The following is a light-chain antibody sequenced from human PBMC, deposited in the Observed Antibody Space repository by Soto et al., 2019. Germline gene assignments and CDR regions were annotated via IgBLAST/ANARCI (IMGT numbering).Light chain of an antibody. CDR1: QSVSSSS. CDR3: QQYRSSPPYT. Sequence: EIVLTQSPGTLSLPPGERATLSCRASQSVSSSSFAWYQQKPGQAPRLLIYGTSSRATGIPDRFSGSGSGTDFTLTISRLEPEDFAVYYCQQYRSSPPYTFGQGTKLEIK. CDR2: GTS. J-gene: IGKJ2*01. V-gene: IGKV3-20*01.